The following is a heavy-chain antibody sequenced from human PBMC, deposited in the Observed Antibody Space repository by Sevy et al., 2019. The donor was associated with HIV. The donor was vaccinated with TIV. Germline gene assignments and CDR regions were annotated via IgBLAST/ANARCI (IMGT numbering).Heavy chain of an antibody. V-gene: IGHV3-15*05. Sequence: GGSLRLSCVLSGFTFSNTRMSWVRQAPGKGLEWVGRIKTKTEGGTTDYGEPVKGRFTISRDDSRNTLYLQMNSLRTEDTAVYYSNTDYGRDPLIHFDYWGQGTLVTVSS. J-gene: IGHJ4*02. CDR2: IKTKTEGGTT. D-gene: IGHD1-26*01. CDR1: GFTFSNTR. CDR3: NTDYGRDPLIHFDY.